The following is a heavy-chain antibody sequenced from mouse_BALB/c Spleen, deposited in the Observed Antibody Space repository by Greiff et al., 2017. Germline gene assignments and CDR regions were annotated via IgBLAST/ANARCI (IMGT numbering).Heavy chain of an antibody. CDR3: ARGAYYGDLDY. Sequence: EVQLVESGGGLVKPGGSLKLSCAASGFTFSDYYMYWVRQTPEKRLEWVATISDGGSYTYYPDSVKGRFTISRDNAKNNLYLQMSSLKSEDTAMYYCARGAYYGDLDYWGQGTTLTVSS. J-gene: IGHJ2*01. D-gene: IGHD2-13*01. CDR1: GFTFSDYY. CDR2: ISDGGSYT. V-gene: IGHV5-4*02.